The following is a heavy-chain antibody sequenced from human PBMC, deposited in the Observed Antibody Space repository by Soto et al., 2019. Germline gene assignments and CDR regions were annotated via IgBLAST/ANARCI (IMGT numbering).Heavy chain of an antibody. J-gene: IGHJ3*02. CDR1: GGSISSSNW. CDR3: ARDFLAAAGPNAFDI. V-gene: IGHV4-4*02. CDR2: IYHSGST. Sequence: QVQLQESGPGLVKPSGTLSLTCAVSGGSISSSNWWSWVRQPPGKGLEWIGEIYHSGSTNYNPSLSIRVILSVDMSKHPFSLTLSSVTAADTAVYYLARDFLAAAGPNAFDIWGQGTMVTVSS. D-gene: IGHD6-13*01.